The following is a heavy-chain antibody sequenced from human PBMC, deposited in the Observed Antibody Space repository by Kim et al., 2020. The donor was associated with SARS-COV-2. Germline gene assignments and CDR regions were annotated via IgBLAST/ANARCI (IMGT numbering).Heavy chain of an antibody. CDR2: INHSGST. CDR3: ARALGIAAAGTLDY. V-gene: IGHV4-34*01. D-gene: IGHD6-13*01. J-gene: IGHJ4*02. Sequence: SETLSLTCAVYGGSFSGYYWSWIRQPPGKGLEWIAEINHSGSTNYNPSLKSRVTISVDTSKNQFSLKLSSVTAADTAVYYCARALGIAAAGTLDYWGQGTLVTVSS. CDR1: GGSFSGYY.